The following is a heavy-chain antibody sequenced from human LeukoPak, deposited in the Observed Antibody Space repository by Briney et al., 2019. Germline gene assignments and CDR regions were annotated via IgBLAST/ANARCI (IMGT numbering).Heavy chain of an antibody. J-gene: IGHJ3*02. CDR3: AKDIVLRFLEWSAPGAFDI. V-gene: IGHV1-8*01. CDR2: MNPNSGNT. CDR1: GYTFTSYD. Sequence: ASVKVSCKASGYTFTSYDINWVRQATGQGLEWMGWMNPNSGNTGYAQKFQGRVTMTRNTSISTAYMELSSLRPEDTAVYYCAKDIVLRFLEWSAPGAFDIWGQGTMVTVSS. D-gene: IGHD3-3*01.